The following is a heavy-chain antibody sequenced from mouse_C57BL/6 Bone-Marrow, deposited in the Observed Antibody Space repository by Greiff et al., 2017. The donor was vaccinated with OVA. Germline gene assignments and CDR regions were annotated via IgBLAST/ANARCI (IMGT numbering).Heavy chain of an antibody. Sequence: EVLLLESGAGLVKPGASLKLSCTASGFTFSSYAMSWVRQTPEQRLEWVAIISPGGSYTYYPDNLKGRSTISRDNATNKRYLQLCHLKSEDTAMYYCVRESGSSNGRYFDVWGTGTTVTVSS. J-gene: IGHJ1*03. V-gene: IGHV5-4*01. CDR3: VRESGSSNGRYFDV. D-gene: IGHD1-1*01. CDR1: GFTFSSYA. CDR2: ISPGGSYT.